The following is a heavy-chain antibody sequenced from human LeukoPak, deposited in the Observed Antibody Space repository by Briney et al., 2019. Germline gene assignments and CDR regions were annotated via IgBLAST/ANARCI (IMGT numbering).Heavy chain of an antibody. V-gene: IGHV3-30*01. D-gene: IGHD6-13*01. CDR1: GFNFNNHA. CDR2: ISYSETRI. J-gene: IGHJ4*02. CDR3: AKEGSVSSWSSFDY. Sequence: TGGSLRLSCAASGFNFNNHAMHWVRQAPGKGLEWVAVISYSETRIHYADSVKGRLTISRDNSKNTLFLQMDSLTADDTAVYYCAKEGSVSSWSSFDYWGQGTLVTVSS.